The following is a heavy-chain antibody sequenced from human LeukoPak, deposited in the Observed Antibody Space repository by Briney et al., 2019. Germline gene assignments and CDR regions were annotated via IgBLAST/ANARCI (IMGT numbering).Heavy chain of an antibody. CDR1: GYTFTIYY. CDR2: INPSGGST. Sequence: ASVTVSCTASGYTFTIYYMHWVRQAPGQGLEWMGIINPSGGSTSYAQKFQGRVTMTRDTSTSTVYMELSSLRSEDTAVYYCAREPPGDGMDVWGQGATVTVSS. CDR3: AREPPGDGMDV. J-gene: IGHJ6*02. V-gene: IGHV1-46*01. D-gene: IGHD3-10*01.